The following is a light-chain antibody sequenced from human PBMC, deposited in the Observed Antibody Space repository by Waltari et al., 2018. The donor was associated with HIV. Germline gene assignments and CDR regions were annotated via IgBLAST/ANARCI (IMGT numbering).Light chain of an antibody. CDR2: GGY. Sequence: IQMPQFPSSLSASVGASVSITCRATQDIGNSVSWYQQRPGKVPKLLVYGGYIRHRGVASRFTGSGSGTEYSLTISSLQPEDFATYYRHQYFSDPFTFGGGSKVEI. J-gene: IGKJ4*01. CDR3: HQYFSDPFT. CDR1: QDIGNS. V-gene: IGKV1-NL1*01.